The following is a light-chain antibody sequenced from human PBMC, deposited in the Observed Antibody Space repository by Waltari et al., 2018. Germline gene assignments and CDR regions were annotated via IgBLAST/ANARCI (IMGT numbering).Light chain of an antibody. V-gene: IGLV2-14*03. CDR3: GSYTRSRTLV. Sequence: QSALTQPASVSGSPGQSITISCTGSSSDIGNYNHGSWYQQHPGKAPKLIIYDVSNRPTGVSNRFSGSKSGNTASLTISGLQAEDEANYYCGSYTRSRTLVFGGGTKLTVL. CDR2: DVS. CDR1: SSDIGNYNH. J-gene: IGLJ2*01.